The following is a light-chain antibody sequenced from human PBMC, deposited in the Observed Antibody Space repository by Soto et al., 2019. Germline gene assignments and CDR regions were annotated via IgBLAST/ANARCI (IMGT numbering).Light chain of an antibody. Sequence: DIQLTQSPSFLSASVGDRVTITCRASQGISTYLAWYQQKPGKAPKLLIYAASTLQSRVPSRFSGSGSGTEFTLTISRLQPEDFSTYYCQQLNTYPLTFGGGTKVEIK. J-gene: IGKJ4*01. CDR3: QQLNTYPLT. CDR1: QGISTY. V-gene: IGKV1-9*01. CDR2: AAS.